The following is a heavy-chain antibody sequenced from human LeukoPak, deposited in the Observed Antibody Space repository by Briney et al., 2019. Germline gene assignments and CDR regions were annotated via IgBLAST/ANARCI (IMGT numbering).Heavy chain of an antibody. CDR3: ARVPPRNQLNYYYYMDV. Sequence: SETLSLTCTVSGGSISSYHWSWIRQPPGKGLEWIGYIYYSGSTNYNPSLKSRVTISVDTSKNQFSLKLSSVAAADTAVYYCARVPPRNQLNYYYYMDVWGKGTTVTVSS. CDR2: IYYSGST. D-gene: IGHD1-14*01. V-gene: IGHV4-59*01. J-gene: IGHJ6*03. CDR1: GGSISSYH.